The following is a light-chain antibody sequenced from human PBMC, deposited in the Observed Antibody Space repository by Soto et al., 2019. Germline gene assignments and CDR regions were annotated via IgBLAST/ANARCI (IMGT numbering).Light chain of an antibody. CDR3: QRYSSAPQT. CDR1: QSVSSY. CDR2: DAS. Sequence: EFVWTQTXVTLDFSPEDXXXXXXXGSQSVSSYLAWYQQQXGRAPKLLIYDASXRASGIPARFSGSGSATDFTLTISSLQPEDFATYYCQRYSSAPQTFGQGTKVDIK. J-gene: IGKJ1*01. V-gene: IGKV3-11*01.